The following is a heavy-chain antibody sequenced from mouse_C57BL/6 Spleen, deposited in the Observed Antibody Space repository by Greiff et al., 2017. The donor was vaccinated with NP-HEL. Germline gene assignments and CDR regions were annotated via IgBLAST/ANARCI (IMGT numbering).Heavy chain of an antibody. Sequence: VHVKHSGPELVKPGDSVKISCKASGYSFTGYFMNWVMQSHGKSLEWIGRINPYNGDTFYNQKFKGKATLTVDKSSSTAHMELRSLTSEDSAVYYCAREDYYGSSYKFDYWGQGTTLTVSS. D-gene: IGHD1-1*01. V-gene: IGHV1-20*01. CDR2: INPYNGDT. CDR1: GYSFTGYF. J-gene: IGHJ2*01. CDR3: AREDYYGSSYKFDY.